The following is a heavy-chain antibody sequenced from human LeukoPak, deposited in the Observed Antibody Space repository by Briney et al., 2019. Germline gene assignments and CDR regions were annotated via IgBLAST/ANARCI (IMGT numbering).Heavy chain of an antibody. CDR3: AKDGGDP. J-gene: IGHJ5*02. V-gene: IGHV3-30*02. Sequence: PGGSLRLSCAASGFTFSAYGMHWVRQAPGKGLEWVAFVRYDGSNKYYADSVKGRFTISRDYSKNSLYLQMNSLRTEDTALYYCAKDGGDPWGQGTLVTVSS. CDR2: VRYDGSNK. CDR1: GFTFSAYG.